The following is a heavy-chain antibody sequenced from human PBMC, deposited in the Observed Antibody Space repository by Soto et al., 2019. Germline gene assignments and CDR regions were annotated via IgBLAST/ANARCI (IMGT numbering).Heavy chain of an antibody. CDR1: GGSFSGYY. V-gene: IGHV4-34*01. J-gene: IGHJ6*02. D-gene: IGHD3-22*01. CDR2: INHSGST. CDR3: AREGYSSGYYYYYGMDV. Sequence: PSETLSLTCAVYGGSFSGYYWTWIRQPPGTGLEWIGEINHSGSTNYNPSLKSRVTISVDTSKNQFSLKLSSVTAADTAVYYCAREGYSSGYYYYYGMDVWGQGTTVTVSS.